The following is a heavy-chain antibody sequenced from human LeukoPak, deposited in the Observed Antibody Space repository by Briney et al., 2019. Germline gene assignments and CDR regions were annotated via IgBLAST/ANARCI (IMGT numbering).Heavy chain of an antibody. CDR3: ARDVLWFGELSDGMDV. D-gene: IGHD3-10*01. J-gene: IGHJ6*02. CDR2: ISAYNGNT. CDR1: GYTFTSHG. Sequence: ASVKVSCKASGYTFTSHGISWVRQAPGQGLEWMGWISAYNGNTNYAQKLQGRVTMTTDTSTSTAYMELRSLRSDDTAVYYCARDVLWFGELSDGMDVWGQGTTVTVSS. V-gene: IGHV1-18*01.